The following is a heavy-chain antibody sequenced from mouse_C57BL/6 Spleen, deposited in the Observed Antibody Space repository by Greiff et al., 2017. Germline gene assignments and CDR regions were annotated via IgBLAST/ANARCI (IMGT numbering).Heavy chain of an antibody. CDR3: ATGGSSNLYFDV. D-gene: IGHD1-1*01. CDR2: IHPSDSDT. V-gene: IGHV1-74*01. CDR1: GYTFTSYW. J-gene: IGHJ1*03. Sequence: VKLQQPGAELVKPGASVKVSCKASGYTFTSYWMHWVKQRPGQGLEWIGRIHPSDSDTNYNQKFKGKATLTVDKSSSTAYMQRSSLTSEDSAVYYCATGGSSNLYFDVWGTGTTVTVSS.